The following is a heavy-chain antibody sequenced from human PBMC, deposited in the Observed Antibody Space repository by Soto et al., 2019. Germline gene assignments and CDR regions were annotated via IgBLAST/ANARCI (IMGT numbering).Heavy chain of an antibody. D-gene: IGHD3-22*01. CDR1: GGSISSGGYY. CDR2: IYYSGST. J-gene: IGHJ4*02. V-gene: IGHV4-31*03. CDR3: ARAPRTRVVVITRYYFDY. Sequence: PSETLSLTCTVSGGSISSGGYYWSWIRQHPGKGLEWIGYIYYSGSTYYNPSLKSRVTISVDTSKNQFSLKLSSVTAADTAVYYCARAPRTRVVVITRYYFDYWGQGTLVTVS.